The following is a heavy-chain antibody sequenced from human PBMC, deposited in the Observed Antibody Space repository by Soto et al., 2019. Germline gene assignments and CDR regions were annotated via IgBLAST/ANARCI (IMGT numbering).Heavy chain of an antibody. CDR3: ARDKITGLFDY. V-gene: IGHV4-34*01. CDR2: INHSGST. CDR1: GGSFSGYY. J-gene: IGHJ4*02. Sequence: PSETLSVTCAVYGGSFSGYYWTWIRQPPGTGLEWIGEINHSGSTNYNPSLKSRVTISVDTSKNQFSLKLTSVTAADTAVYYCARDKITGLFDYWGQGTLVTVS. D-gene: IGHD2-8*02.